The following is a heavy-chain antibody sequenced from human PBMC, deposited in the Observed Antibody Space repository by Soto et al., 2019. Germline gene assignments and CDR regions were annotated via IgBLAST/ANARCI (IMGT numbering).Heavy chain of an antibody. V-gene: IGHV4-31*11. CDR1: GGSINSSSYY. J-gene: IGHJ4*02. CDR2: IYYSGST. Sequence: PSETLSLTCAVCGGSINSSSYYWGWIRQHPGKGLEWIGYIYYSGSTYYNPSLKSRVTISVDTSKNQFSLKLSSVTAADTAVYYCARDRPSYGYDWGQGTLVTVSS. CDR3: ARDRPSYGYD. D-gene: IGHD5-18*01.